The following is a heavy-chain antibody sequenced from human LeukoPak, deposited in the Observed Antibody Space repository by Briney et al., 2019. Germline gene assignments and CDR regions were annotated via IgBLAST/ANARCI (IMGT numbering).Heavy chain of an antibody. J-gene: IGHJ4*02. D-gene: IGHD3-22*01. CDR1: GFSFSNYA. CDR3: AKSAYYDASGYYREYYFDY. Sequence: GGSLRLSCVPSGFSFSNYAMSWVRQAPGKGLEWVSSISGSGGSTHYADSVKGRFTISRDKTKNTLYMQMNSLRAEDTAVYYCAKSAYYDASGYYREYYFDYWGQGTLVTVSS. CDR2: ISGSGGST. V-gene: IGHV3-23*01.